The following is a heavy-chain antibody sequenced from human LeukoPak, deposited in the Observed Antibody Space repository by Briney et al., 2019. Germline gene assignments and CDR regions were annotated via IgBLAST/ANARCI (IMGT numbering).Heavy chain of an antibody. CDR1: GGPLSSSNDY. CDR2: IYYSGTT. CDR3: ARSGAAEGPTHNWFDP. D-gene: IGHD6-13*01. J-gene: IGHJ5*02. V-gene: IGHV4-39*01. Sequence: SETLSLTCTVSGGPLSSSNDYWGWVRQPPGKGLEWIGSIYYSGTTYYSPSLKSRVTISVDTSKKQFSLKLTSVTAADTAVYYCARSGAAEGPTHNWFDPWSQGTLVTVSS.